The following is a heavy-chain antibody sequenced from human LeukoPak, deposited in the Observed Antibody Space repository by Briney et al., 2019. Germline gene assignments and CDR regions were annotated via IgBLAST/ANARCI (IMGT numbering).Heavy chain of an antibody. Sequence: ASVKVSCKASGYTFTSYYMHWVRQAPGQGLEWMGWINPNSGGTNYAQKFQGRVTMTRDTSISTAYMELSRLRSDDTAVYYCARDWVAARGFFDYWGQGTLVTVSS. CDR3: ARDWVAARGFFDY. D-gene: IGHD6-6*01. J-gene: IGHJ4*02. V-gene: IGHV1-2*02. CDR2: INPNSGGT. CDR1: GYTFTSYY.